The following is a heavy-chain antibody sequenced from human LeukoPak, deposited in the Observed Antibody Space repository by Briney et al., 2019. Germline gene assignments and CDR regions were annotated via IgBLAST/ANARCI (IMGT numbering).Heavy chain of an antibody. CDR2: ISSSSSYI. CDR1: GFTFSSYS. CDR3: ARGRYYSDAFDI. V-gene: IGHV3-21*01. J-gene: IGHJ3*02. Sequence: GGSLRLSCAASGFTFSSYSMNWVRQAPGKGLEWVLSISSSSSYIYYADSVKGRFTISRDNAKNSLYLQMNSLRAEDTAVYYCARGRYYSDAFDIWGQGTMVTVSS. D-gene: IGHD3-10*01.